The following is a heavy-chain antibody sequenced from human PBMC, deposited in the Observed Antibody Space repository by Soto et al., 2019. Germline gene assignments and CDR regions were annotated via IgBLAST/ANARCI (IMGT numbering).Heavy chain of an antibody. CDR1: GYTLTSYA. CDR2: INAGNGNT. V-gene: IGHV1-3*01. J-gene: IGHJ4*02. Sequence: ASVKVYCKDSGYTLTSYAMHWVRQATRQRLEWMGWINAGNGNTKYSQKFQGRVTITRDTSASTAYMELSSLRSEDTAVYYCARTQNNYDFWSGPEYYFDYWGQGTLVTVSS. CDR3: ARTQNNYDFWSGPEYYFDY. D-gene: IGHD3-3*01.